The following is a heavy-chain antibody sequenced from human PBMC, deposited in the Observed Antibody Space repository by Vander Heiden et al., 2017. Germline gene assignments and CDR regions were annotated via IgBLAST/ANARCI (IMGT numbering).Heavy chain of an antibody. J-gene: IGHJ6*02. CDR3: ATNQGGYYYYAMDA. CDR2: ISGSGGST. V-gene: IGHV3-23*01. Sequence: EVQLLESGGGLVQPGGSLRLSCAASGFTVSSFAMTWVRQAPGKGLEWVSGISGSGGSTSYADSVKGRFIISRDNSKNTLYLQMNSLRDEDTAVYYCATNQGGYYYYAMDAWGQGTTVTVSS. D-gene: IGHD3-16*01. CDR1: GFTVSSFA.